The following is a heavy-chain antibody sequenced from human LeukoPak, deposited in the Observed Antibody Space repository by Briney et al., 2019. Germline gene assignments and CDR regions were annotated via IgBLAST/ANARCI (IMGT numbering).Heavy chain of an antibody. D-gene: IGHD3-3*01. CDR3: AKDHDWSFDY. CDR2: LRSDGINK. CDR1: GFTFTTNG. Sequence: PGGSLTLSCAVSGFTFTTNGMHWVRQAPGKGPEWVAMLRSDGINKYYAESVKGRFTIFRDISKNTLFLQMRRLSTDDTAVYYCAKDHDWSFDYWGQGTLVTVSS. V-gene: IGHV3-30*02. J-gene: IGHJ4*02.